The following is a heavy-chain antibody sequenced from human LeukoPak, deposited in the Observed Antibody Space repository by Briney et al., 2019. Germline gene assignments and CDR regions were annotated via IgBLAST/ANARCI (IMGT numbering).Heavy chain of an antibody. CDR1: GYTFTGYY. CDR2: VNPNSGGT. V-gene: IGHV1-2*02. Sequence: ASVKVSCKASGYTFTGYYMHWVRQAPGQGLEWMGWVNPNSGGTNYAQKFQGRVTMTRDTSISTAYMELSRLRSDDTAVYYCAREGGGTNHYYYYYMDVWGKGTTVTVSS. CDR3: AREGGGTNHYYYYYMDV. D-gene: IGHD1-14*01. J-gene: IGHJ6*03.